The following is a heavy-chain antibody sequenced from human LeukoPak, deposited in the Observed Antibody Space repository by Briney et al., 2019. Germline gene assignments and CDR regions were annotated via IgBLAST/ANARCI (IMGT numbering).Heavy chain of an antibody. Sequence: PGGSLRLSCAASGFTVSSNYMSWVRQAPGKGLEWVSVIYSGGSTYYADSVKGRFTISRDNSKNTLYLQMNSLRAEDTAVYYCAKDLERGSADSDAFDLWGRGTLVTVSS. CDR2: IYSGGST. V-gene: IGHV3-66*01. CDR3: AKDLERGSADSDAFDL. CDR1: GFTVSSNY. D-gene: IGHD2-2*01. J-gene: IGHJ2*01.